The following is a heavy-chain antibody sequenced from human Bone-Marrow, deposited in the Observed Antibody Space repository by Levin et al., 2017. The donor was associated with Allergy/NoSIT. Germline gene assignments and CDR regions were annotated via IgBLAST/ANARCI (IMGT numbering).Heavy chain of an antibody. CDR3: AQRLYYGSGTGWFDP. V-gene: IGHV2-5*02. Sequence: SGPTLVKPTQTLTLTCTFSGFSLSTRGVGVAWIRPPPGKALEWLALICWDDDRRYSPSLKSRLTITKDTSKNQVVLTMTNMDPVDTATYYCAQRLYYGSGTGWFDPWGQGTLVTVSS. J-gene: IGHJ5*02. CDR1: GFSLSTRGVG. CDR2: ICWDDDR. D-gene: IGHD3-10*01.